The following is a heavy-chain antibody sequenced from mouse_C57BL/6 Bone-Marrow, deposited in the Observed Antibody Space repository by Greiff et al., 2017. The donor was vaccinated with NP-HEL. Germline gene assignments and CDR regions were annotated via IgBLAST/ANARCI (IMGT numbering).Heavy chain of an antibody. V-gene: IGHV14-4*01. CDR1: GFNIKDDY. Sequence: EVKLQQSGAELVRPGASVKLSCTASGFNIKDDYMHWVKQRPEQGLEWIGWIDPENGDTEYASKFQGKATITADTSSNTAYLQLSSLTSEDTAVYYCTTWDYDGDYYAMDYWGQGTSVTVSS. CDR3: TTWDYDGDYYAMDY. D-gene: IGHD2-4*01. CDR2: IDPENGDT. J-gene: IGHJ4*01.